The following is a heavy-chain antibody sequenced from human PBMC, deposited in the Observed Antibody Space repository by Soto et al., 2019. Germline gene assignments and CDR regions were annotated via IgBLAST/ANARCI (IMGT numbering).Heavy chain of an antibody. D-gene: IGHD3-22*01. Sequence: GGSLRLSCAASGFTFTSCTMTWVRQAPGKGLEWVSAISGNGAYIYYTDSVKGRFTISRDNSKNTLYLQMTTLRPEDTAIYYCASGSLHDSSAYLESWGQGTLVTVSS. CDR1: GFTFTSCT. CDR3: ASGSLHDSSAYLES. CDR2: ISGNGAYI. J-gene: IGHJ4*02. V-gene: IGHV3-23*01.